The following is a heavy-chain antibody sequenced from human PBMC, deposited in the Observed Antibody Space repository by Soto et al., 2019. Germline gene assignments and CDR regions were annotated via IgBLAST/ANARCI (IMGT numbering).Heavy chain of an antibody. V-gene: IGHV4-59*02. J-gene: IGHJ5*01. Sequence: SETLSLTCPVSGDSVSSYYWSWIRPPPGKGPEWIGYIYYIGSTNYNPSLKSRVTISADTSKNQLSLRLSSVTAADTAVYYCARDLGYDSSGFYRSWFDSWGQGTLVTVSS. CDR1: GDSVSSYY. D-gene: IGHD3-22*01. CDR2: IYYIGST. CDR3: ARDLGYDSSGFYRSWFDS.